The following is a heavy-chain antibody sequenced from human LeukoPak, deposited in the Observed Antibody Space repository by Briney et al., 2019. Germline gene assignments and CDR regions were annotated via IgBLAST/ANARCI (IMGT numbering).Heavy chain of an antibody. CDR2: IIPVIETA. J-gene: IGHJ5*02. V-gene: IGHV1-69*08. CDR1: GGTFLSHT. CDR3: ARVNLRGSNYNWFDP. D-gene: IGHD3-10*01. Sequence: ASVKVSCKPSGGTFLSHTFSWVRQAPGHGLEWIGKIIPVIETAKYAQTFQGRVSIYTDKDTTTVYMDLSGLRPDDTADYYCARVNLRGSNYNWFDPWGQGTRVIVSS.